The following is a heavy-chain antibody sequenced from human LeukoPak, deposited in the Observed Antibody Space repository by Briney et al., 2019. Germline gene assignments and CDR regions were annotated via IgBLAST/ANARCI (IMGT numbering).Heavy chain of an antibody. D-gene: IGHD4-11*01. Sequence: GGSLRLSCTASGFTFSAAAVHWVRQGSGKGLEWVGYIRSTTFSYATAYAASVKGRFTISRDDSKNTAYLQMNSLETEDTAMYYCARLLTTVNTRDFDYWGQGTLVTVSS. V-gene: IGHV3-73*01. CDR3: ARLLTTVNTRDFDY. J-gene: IGHJ4*02. CDR1: GFTFSAAA. CDR2: IRSTTFSYAT.